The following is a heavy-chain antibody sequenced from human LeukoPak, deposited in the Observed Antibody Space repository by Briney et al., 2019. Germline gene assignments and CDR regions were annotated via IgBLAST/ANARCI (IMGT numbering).Heavy chain of an antibody. CDR2: ISSSGRTI. J-gene: IGHJ4*02. Sequence: GGSLRLSCAASGFTFRDYYMSWIRQAPGKGLEWVSYISSSGRTIYYADSVKGRFTFSRANAKNSLYLQMNSLRAEDTAVYYCARDGTTPGFDYWGQGTLGTVSS. CDR1: GFTFRDYY. V-gene: IGHV3-11*04. CDR3: ARDGTTPGFDY. D-gene: IGHD1-14*01.